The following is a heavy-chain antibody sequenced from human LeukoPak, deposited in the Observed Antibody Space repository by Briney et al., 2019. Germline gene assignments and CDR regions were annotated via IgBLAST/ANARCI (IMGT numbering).Heavy chain of an antibody. Sequence: PGGSLRLSCAASGFTFSSYWMHWVRQAPGKGLVWVSRINTDGSSTSYADSVKGRFTISRDNAKNTLYLQMNSLRAEDTAVYYCAREAEDSSSHVDYWGQGTLVTVSS. D-gene: IGHD6-13*01. CDR3: AREAEDSSSHVDY. V-gene: IGHV3-74*01. CDR1: GFTFSSYW. CDR2: INTDGSST. J-gene: IGHJ4*02.